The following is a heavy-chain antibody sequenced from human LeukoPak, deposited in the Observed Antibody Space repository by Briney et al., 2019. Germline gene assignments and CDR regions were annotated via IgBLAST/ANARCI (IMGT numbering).Heavy chain of an antibody. CDR1: GGSFSGYY. D-gene: IGHD6-6*01. CDR2: INHSGST. Sequence: SETLSLTCAVYGGSFSGYYWSWIRQPPGKGLEWIGEINHSGSTNYNPSLKSRVTISVDTSKNQFSLKLSSVTAADTAVYYCASGGSSSSFDYWGQGTLATVSS. CDR3: ASGGSSSSFDY. V-gene: IGHV4-34*01. J-gene: IGHJ4*02.